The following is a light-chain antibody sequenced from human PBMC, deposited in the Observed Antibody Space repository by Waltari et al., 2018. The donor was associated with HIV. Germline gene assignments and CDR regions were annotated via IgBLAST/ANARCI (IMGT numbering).Light chain of an antibody. V-gene: IGKV2-28*01. J-gene: IGKJ4*01. CDR2: LGS. Sequence: DMVMTQSPPCLPVTPGKPAFISCRSSQRLLHSNGYNYLDWYLQKPGKSPQLLIYLGSNRASGVPDRFSGSGSGTDFTLTISRVEAEDVGVYYCMQTVQTPLTFGGGTKVEI. CDR1: QRLLHSNGYNY. CDR3: MQTVQTPLT.